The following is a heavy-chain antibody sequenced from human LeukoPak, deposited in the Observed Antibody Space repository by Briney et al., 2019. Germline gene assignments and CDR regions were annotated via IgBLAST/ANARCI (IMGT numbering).Heavy chain of an antibody. J-gene: IGHJ5*02. CDR2: ISGGGGST. CDR1: GFTFDDYA. Sequence: GGSLRLSCAPSGFTFDDYAMHWVRQAPGKGLEWVSLISGGGGSTYYAESVKGRFTISRDNNKNSLYLQLNSLRTEDTAFYYCAKDLGPSGAAWFDPWGQGTLVTVSS. D-gene: IGHD2-15*01. CDR3: AKDLGPSGAAWFDP. V-gene: IGHV3-43*02.